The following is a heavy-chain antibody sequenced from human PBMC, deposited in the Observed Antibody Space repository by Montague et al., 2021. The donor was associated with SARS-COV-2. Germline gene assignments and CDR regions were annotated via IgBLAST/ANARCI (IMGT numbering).Heavy chain of an antibody. CDR3: ARGPRITMIVVVITDIWFDP. CDR1: GGSISSGDYF. CDR2: ISYSGRP. V-gene: IGHV4-39*01. D-gene: IGHD3-22*01. Sequence: SETLSLTCTVSGGSISSGDYFWGWIRQPPLKGLEWIGIISYSGRPHYNRSLTSRVTLSVDTSNNQLSLRLSSVTAADTAVYYCARGPRITMIVVVITDIWFDPWGQGTLVTVSS. J-gene: IGHJ5*02.